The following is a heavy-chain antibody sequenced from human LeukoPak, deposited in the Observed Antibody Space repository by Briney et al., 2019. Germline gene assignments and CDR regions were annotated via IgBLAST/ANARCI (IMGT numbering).Heavy chain of an antibody. D-gene: IGHD5-12*01. V-gene: IGHV3-13*01. Sequence: PGGSLRLSCAASGFTFSSYDMHWVRQATRKGLEWVSAIGTAGDTYYPGSVKGRFTISRENAKNSLYLQMNSLRAGDTAVYYCARLGYDYDAFDIWGQGTMVTVSS. J-gene: IGHJ3*02. CDR3: ARLGYDYDAFDI. CDR2: IGTAGDT. CDR1: GFTFSSYD.